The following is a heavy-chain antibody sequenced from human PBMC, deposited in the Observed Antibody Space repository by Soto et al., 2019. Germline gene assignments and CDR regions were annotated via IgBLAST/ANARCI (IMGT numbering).Heavy chain of an antibody. CDR1: GGTFSSYA. CDR3: ARRARRITIFGVARGGGDWFDP. V-gene: IGHV1-69*01. CDR2: IIPIFGTA. J-gene: IGHJ5*02. Sequence: QVQLVQSGAEVKKPGSSVKVSCKASGGTFSSYAISWVRQAPGQGLEWMGGIIPIFGTANYAQKFQGRVTITADESTSTAYKELRSLRSEDTAVYFWARRARRITIFGVARGGGDWFDPWGQGTLVTVSS. D-gene: IGHD3-3*01.